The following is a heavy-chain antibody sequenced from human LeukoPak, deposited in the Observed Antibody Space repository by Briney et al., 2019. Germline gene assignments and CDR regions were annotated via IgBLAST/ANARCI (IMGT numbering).Heavy chain of an antibody. J-gene: IGHJ3*01. Sequence: SQTLSLTCAISGDSVSSNSAAWNWIRQSPPRGLEWLGRTYYRSKWYSDYGISVKSRIIINPDTSKNQFSLQLNSVTPEDTAMYFCARGIFNAFDFWGLGTMVTVSS. CDR2: TYYRSKWYS. CDR3: ARGIFNAFDF. V-gene: IGHV6-1*01. CDR1: GDSVSSNSAA.